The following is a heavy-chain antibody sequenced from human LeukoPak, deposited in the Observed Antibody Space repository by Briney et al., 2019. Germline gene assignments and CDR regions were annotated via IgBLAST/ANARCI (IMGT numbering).Heavy chain of an antibody. V-gene: IGHV3-21*01. D-gene: IGHD6-19*01. CDR3: ARDMLAVAGMDY. Sequence: GGSLRLSCAASGFTFSSYSMNWVRQAPGKGLEWVSSISSSSSYIYYADSVKGRFTISRDNAKNSLYLQMNNLRAEDMAVYYCARDMLAVAGMDYWGQGTLVTVSS. J-gene: IGHJ4*02. CDR2: ISSSSSYI. CDR1: GFTFSSYS.